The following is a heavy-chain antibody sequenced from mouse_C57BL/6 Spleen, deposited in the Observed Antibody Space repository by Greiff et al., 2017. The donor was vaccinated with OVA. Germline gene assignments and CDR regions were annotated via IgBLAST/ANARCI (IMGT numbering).Heavy chain of an antibody. Sequence: QVQLKQSGPELVKPGASVKLSCKASGYTFTSYDINWVKQRPGQGLEWIGWIYPRDGSTKYNEKLKGKATLTVDTSSSTAYMELHSLTSEDSAVYFCARCYGSSYFDYWGQGTTLTVSS. CDR2: IYPRDGST. CDR3: ARCYGSSYFDY. V-gene: IGHV1-85*01. D-gene: IGHD1-1*01. CDR1: GYTFTSYD. J-gene: IGHJ2*01.